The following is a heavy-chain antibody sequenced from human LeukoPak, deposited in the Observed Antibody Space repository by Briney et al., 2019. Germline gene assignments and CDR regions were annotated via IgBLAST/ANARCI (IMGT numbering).Heavy chain of an antibody. CDR3: ARWWGFDP. CDR1: GGSFNDNY. J-gene: IGHJ5*02. Sequence: SETLSLTCAVYGGSFNDNYWTWIRQPPGKGLEWIGEINHSGSTNYNPSLKSRVTISVDTSKNQFSLKLSSVTAADTAVYYCARWWGFDPWGQGTLVTVSS. V-gene: IGHV4-34*01. D-gene: IGHD2-15*01. CDR2: INHSGST.